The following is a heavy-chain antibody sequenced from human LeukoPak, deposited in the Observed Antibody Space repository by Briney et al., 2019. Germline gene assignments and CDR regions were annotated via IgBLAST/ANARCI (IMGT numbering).Heavy chain of an antibody. CDR1: GFTFRYSA. CDR2: IWQGESGA. CDR3: VRGRDIVATAPYYYYGMDV. V-gene: IGHV3-7*04. Sequence: GGSLRLSCAASGFTFRYSAMSWVRQAPGKGLEWVANIWQGESGAHYVDSVTGRFIISGDSAKTSLYLQMNNLRAEDSAVYYCVRGRDIVATAPYYYYGMDVWGQGTTVTVSS. D-gene: IGHD5-12*01. J-gene: IGHJ6*02.